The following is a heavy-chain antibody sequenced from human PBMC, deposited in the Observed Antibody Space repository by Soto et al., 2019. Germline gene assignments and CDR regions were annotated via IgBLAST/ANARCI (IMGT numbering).Heavy chain of an antibody. CDR2: INHSGST. CDR1: GESFSRYY. Sequence: SQTLSLTCALYGESFSRYYVNLLRQPPGKGLEWIGEINHSGSTNYNPSLKSRVTISVDTSKNQFSLKLSSVTAADTAVYYCPTPTYYYDSSGPPAYWGQGTLVTVSS. CDR3: PTPTYYYDSSGPPAY. D-gene: IGHD3-22*01. V-gene: IGHV4-34*01. J-gene: IGHJ4*02.